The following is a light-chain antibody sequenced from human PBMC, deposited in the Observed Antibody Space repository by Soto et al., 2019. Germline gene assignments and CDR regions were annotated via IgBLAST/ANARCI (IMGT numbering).Light chain of an antibody. CDR2: NNN. CDR3: ATWDGSLNGV. Sequence: QSVLTQPPSASGTPGQRVTVSCSGSTSNIGSHAVNWYQHFSGTAPRLLIYNNNLRPSGVPDRFSGSKSGTSASLAISGLQSDDEADYYCATWDGSLNGVFGGGTKVTVL. V-gene: IGLV1-44*01. J-gene: IGLJ3*02. CDR1: TSNIGSHA.